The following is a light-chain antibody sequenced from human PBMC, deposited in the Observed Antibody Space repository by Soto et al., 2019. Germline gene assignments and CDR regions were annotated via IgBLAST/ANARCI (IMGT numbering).Light chain of an antibody. CDR2: AAS. J-gene: IGKJ1*01. Sequence: AIRLTQSPSSLSASTGDRVTITCRASQGISSYLAWYQQKPGKAPKLLTYAASTLQSGVPSRFSGSGSGTDFTLTISCLQSEDFAAYYCQQYYSYPPTFGQGTEVDIK. V-gene: IGKV1-8*01. CDR1: QGISSY. CDR3: QQYYSYPPT.